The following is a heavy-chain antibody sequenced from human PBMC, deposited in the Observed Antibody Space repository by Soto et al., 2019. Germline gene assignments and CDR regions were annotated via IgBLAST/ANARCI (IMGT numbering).Heavy chain of an antibody. CDR2: ISGSGGST. J-gene: IGHJ6*03. CDR3: AKVWRGGYDYYYYYYMDV. CDR1: GFTFSSYA. Sequence: GGSLRLSCAASGFTFSSYAMSWVRQAPGKGLEWVSAISGSGGSTYYADSVKGRFTISRDNSKNTLYLQMNSLRAEDTAVYYCAKVWRGGYDYYYYYYMDVWGKGTTVTVSS. V-gene: IGHV3-23*01. D-gene: IGHD5-12*01.